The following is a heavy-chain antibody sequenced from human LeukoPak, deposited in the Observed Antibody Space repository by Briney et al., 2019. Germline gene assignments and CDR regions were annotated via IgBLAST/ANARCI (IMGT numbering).Heavy chain of an antibody. J-gene: IGHJ6*03. CDR3: AKVHQQITDCSGGSCYPYYYYYMDV. D-gene: IGHD2-15*01. V-gene: IGHV3-30*02. CDR1: GFTFSSYG. CDR2: IRYDGGNK. Sequence: GGSLRLSCAASGFTFSSYGMHWVRQAPGKGLEWVAFIRYDGGNKYYADSVKGRFTISRDNSKNTLYLQMNSLRAEDTAVYYCAKVHQQITDCSGGSCYPYYYYYMDVWGKGTTVTISS.